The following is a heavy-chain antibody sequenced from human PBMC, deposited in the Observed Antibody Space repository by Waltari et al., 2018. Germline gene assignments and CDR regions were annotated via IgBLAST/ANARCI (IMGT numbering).Heavy chain of an antibody. J-gene: IGHJ4*02. D-gene: IGHD6-25*01. V-gene: IGHV3-66*02. Sequence: EVQLVESGGGLVQPGGSLRLSCAASGITVGNNYMGWVRQAPGKGLEWIALISSSGSTYYADSVKGRFTISRDNSKNTLYLQMNSLRSEDTAVYFCARDPPGVAAAGPGRGWGQGTLVTVSS. CDR1: GITVGNNY. CDR2: ISSSGST. CDR3: ARDPPGVAAAGPGRG.